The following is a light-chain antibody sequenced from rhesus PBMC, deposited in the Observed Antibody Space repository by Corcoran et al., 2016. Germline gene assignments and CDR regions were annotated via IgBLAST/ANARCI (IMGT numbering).Light chain of an antibody. J-gene: IGKJ2*01. CDR1: QSLLHSGGKTY. V-gene: IGKV2-90*01. CDR3: MQGLQLPYS. CDR2: GVS. Sequence: DIVMTQTPLSLPVTPGEPAASSCRSSQSLLHSGGKTYLYWYLQKPGQSPQLLIYGVSNRASGVPDRFSGNGSGTDFTLKICRVESDDVGVYYCMQGLQLPYSFGQGTKVEIK.